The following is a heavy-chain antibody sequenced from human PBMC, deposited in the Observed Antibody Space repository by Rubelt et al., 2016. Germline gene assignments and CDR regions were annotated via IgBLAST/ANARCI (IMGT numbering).Heavy chain of an antibody. V-gene: IGHV4-34*09. Sequence: WIGEINHSGSTNYNPSLKSRVTISVDTSKNQFSLKLSSVTAADTAVYYCARDRAVGYYDSSGYPRRYGMDVWGQGTTVTVSS. CDR2: INHSGST. J-gene: IGHJ6*02. D-gene: IGHD3-22*01. CDR3: ARDRAVGYYDSSGYPRRYGMDV.